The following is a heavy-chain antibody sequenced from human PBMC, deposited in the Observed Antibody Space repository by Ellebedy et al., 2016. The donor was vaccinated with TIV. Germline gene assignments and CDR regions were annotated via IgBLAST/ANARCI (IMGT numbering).Heavy chain of an antibody. CDR3: AAQSRDYVWDGDY. D-gene: IGHD3-16*01. CDR1: GGIFRSYA. Sequence: ASVKVSCKASGGIFRSYAISWVRQAPGQGLEWMGGIIAIFGTAKYAQRFQGRVTITADESTNTVYMEVSSLRSEDTAVYYCAAQSRDYVWDGDYWGQGTLVTVSS. CDR2: IIAIFGTA. V-gene: IGHV1-69*13. J-gene: IGHJ4*02.